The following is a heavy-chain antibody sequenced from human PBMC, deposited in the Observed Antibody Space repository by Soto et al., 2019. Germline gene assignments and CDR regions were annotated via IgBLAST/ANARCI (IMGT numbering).Heavy chain of an antibody. J-gene: IGHJ4*02. CDR2: ITSGGTT. D-gene: IGHD1-26*01. CDR3: ARVLYATWSSFDY. Sequence: PGGSLRLSCTASGFTFSSYEMTWVRQAPGKGLEWISYITSGGTTYYADSAKGRFTISRVNAKNSLYLHLNSLTAEDTAIYYCARVLYATWSSFDYWGQGTLVTVSS. CDR1: GFTFSSYE. V-gene: IGHV3-48*03.